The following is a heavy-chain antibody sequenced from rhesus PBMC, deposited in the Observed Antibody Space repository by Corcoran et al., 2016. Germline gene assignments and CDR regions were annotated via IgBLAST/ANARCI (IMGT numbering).Heavy chain of an antibody. V-gene: IGHV4-93*02. Sequence: LSLTCAVSGGSISSSNWWSWIRQSPGKGLEWIGYIYGGSGSTSYNPSLKSRVTISTDTSKNQFSLKLSSVTAADTAVYYCARRLATVTLSYFDYWGQGVLVTVSS. CDR3: ARRLATVTLSYFDY. CDR1: GGSISSSNW. J-gene: IGHJ4*01. D-gene: IGHD5-36*02. CDR2: IYGGSGST.